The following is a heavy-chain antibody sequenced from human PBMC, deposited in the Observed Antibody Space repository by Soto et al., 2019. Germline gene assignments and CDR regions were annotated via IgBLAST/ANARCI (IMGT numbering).Heavy chain of an antibody. CDR2: ISSSSTNT. CDR1: GFVFSNYS. D-gene: IGHD1-7*01. J-gene: IGHJ4*02. V-gene: IGHV3-48*02. CDR3: TRGTKGGSPPL. Sequence: VGSLRLSCAGSGFVFSNYSMNWVRQAPGRGLEWVSYISSSSTNTYYAASVRGRFTISRDNAKNSLYLRMNSLKDEDTAVYYCTRGTKGGSPPLWGRGTLVTVSS.